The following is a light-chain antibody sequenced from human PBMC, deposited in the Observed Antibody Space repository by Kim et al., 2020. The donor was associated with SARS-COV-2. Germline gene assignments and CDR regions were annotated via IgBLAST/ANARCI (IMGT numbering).Light chain of an antibody. J-gene: IGKJ4*01. CDR3: QQYGSSTT. Sequence: LSPGESATLSCRASQTVSSNYLAWYQQKPGQAPRLLIYGASIRATGIPDRFSGSGSGTDFTLTIRGLEPEDFAVYHCQQYGSSTTFGGGTKVDIK. CDR2: GAS. V-gene: IGKV3-20*01. CDR1: QTVSSNY.